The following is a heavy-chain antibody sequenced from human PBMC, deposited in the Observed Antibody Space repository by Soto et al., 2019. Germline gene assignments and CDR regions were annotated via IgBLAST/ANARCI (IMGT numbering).Heavy chain of an antibody. Sequence: EVQLVESGGGLVQPGGSLRLSCAASGFTFTSHSMNWVRQAPGKGLEWVSYISSSSSTIYYANSVKGRFTISRDNAKNSLYLQMNILRDEDTAVYYCARDAKGSSGDHFDYWGQGTLVTVSS. J-gene: IGHJ4*02. D-gene: IGHD1-1*01. CDR3: ARDAKGSSGDHFDY. CDR2: ISSSSSTI. CDR1: GFTFTSHS. V-gene: IGHV3-48*02.